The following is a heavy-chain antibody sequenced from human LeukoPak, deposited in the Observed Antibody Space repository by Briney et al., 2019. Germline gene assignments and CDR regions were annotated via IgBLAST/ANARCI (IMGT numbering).Heavy chain of an antibody. CDR3: ARSNQADDY. Sequence: GGSLRLSCAASGFTFRGYWMHWVRQVPGKGLVWVARINPGGSSITYADSVKGRFTISRDNAKNTLYLQMDSLRAEDTGVYYCARSNQADDYWGQGTLVTVSS. CDR1: GFTFRGYW. D-gene: IGHD1-14*01. J-gene: IGHJ4*02. V-gene: IGHV3-74*01. CDR2: INPGGSSI.